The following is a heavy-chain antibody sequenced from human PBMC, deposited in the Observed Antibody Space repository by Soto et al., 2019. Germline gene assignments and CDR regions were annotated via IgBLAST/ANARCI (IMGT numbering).Heavy chain of an antibody. V-gene: IGHV1-2*04. D-gene: IGHD2-15*01. J-gene: IGHJ3*02. CDR2: INPNSGGT. CDR3: ARSDLGYCSGGSCPDDAFDI. Sequence: ASVKVCSKSSGYTFTVYYMHGARQNPRQGLEWMGWINPNSGGTNYAQKFQGWVTMTRDTSISTAYMELSRLRSDDTAVYYCARSDLGYCSGGSCPDDAFDIWGQGTMVTVS. CDR1: GYTFTVYY.